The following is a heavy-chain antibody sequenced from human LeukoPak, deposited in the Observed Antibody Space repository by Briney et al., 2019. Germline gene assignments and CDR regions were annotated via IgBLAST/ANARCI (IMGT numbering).Heavy chain of an antibody. CDR1: GGSISSYY. Sequence: PSETPSLTCTVSGGSISSYYWSWIRQPPGKGLEWIGFIYYSGSTNYNPSLKSRVTISVDASKNQFSLKLSSVTAADTAVYYCARGAINDFWSGYYTGIRPNFDYWGQGTLVTVSS. V-gene: IGHV4-59*01. CDR2: IYYSGST. J-gene: IGHJ4*02. D-gene: IGHD3-3*01. CDR3: ARGAINDFWSGYYTGIRPNFDY.